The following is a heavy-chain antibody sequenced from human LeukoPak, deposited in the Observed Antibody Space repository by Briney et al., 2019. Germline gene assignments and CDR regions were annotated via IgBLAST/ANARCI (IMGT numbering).Heavy chain of an antibody. J-gene: IGHJ4*02. V-gene: IGHV3-48*02. Sequence: GGSLRLSCAASGFTFSSYSMNWVRQAPGKGLEWVSYISSYSSTIYYADSVKGRFTISRDNARNSLYLQINSLRDEDTAVYYCARGGARKALDYWGQGTLVTVSS. CDR2: ISSYSSTI. CDR1: GFTFSSYS. CDR3: ARGGARKALDY.